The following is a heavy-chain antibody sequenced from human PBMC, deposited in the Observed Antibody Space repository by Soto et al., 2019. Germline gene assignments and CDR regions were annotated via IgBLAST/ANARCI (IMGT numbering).Heavy chain of an antibody. D-gene: IGHD6-6*01. CDR1: GGSISSTSYY. CDR2: IYYSGST. V-gene: IGHV4-39*01. J-gene: IGHJ4*02. Sequence: KPSETLSLTCTVSGGSISSTSYYWGWIRQPPGKGLEWIGSIYYSGSTYYNPSLKSRVTISVDTSKNQFSLKLSSVTAADTAVYYCASSKLARSYYFDYWGQGTLVTVSS. CDR3: ASSKLARSYYFDY.